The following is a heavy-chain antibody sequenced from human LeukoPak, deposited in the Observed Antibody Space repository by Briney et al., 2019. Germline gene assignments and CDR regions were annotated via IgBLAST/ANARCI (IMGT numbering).Heavy chain of an antibody. V-gene: IGHV1-69*06. CDR3: ARAYYYGSGRRYYFDY. Sequence: SVKVSCKASGGTFSSYAISWVRQAPGQGLEWMGGIIPIFGTANYAQKFQGRVTITADKSTSTPYMELSSLRSEDTAVYYCARAYYYGSGRRYYFDYWGQGTLVTVPS. CDR2: IIPIFGTA. J-gene: IGHJ4*02. D-gene: IGHD3-10*01. CDR1: GGTFSSYA.